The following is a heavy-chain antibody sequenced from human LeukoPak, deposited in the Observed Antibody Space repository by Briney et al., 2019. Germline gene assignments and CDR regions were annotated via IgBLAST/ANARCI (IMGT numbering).Heavy chain of an antibody. D-gene: IGHD3-22*01. Sequence: SSETLSLTCTVSGGSVSSGSYYWSWIRQPPGKGLEWIGYIYYSGSTNYNPSLKSRVTISVDTSKNQFSLKLSSVTAADTAVYYCARWGHDNSGYHFDHWGQGSLVTVSS. J-gene: IGHJ4*02. CDR1: GGSVSSGSYY. CDR2: IYYSGST. V-gene: IGHV4-61*01. CDR3: ARWGHDNSGYHFDH.